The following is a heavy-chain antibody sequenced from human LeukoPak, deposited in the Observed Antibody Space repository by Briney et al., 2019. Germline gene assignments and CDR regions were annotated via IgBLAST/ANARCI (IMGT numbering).Heavy chain of an antibody. J-gene: IGHJ4*02. CDR3: ARQTGSGLFILP. V-gene: IGHV4-61*02. CDR1: GGSISSGSYY. Sequence: SETLSLTCTVSGGSISSGSYYWSWIRQPAGKGLEWIGRIYTSGSTNYNPSLESRVTISIDTSKNQFSLKLSPVTAADTAVYYCARQTGSGLFILPGGQGTLVTVSS. D-gene: IGHD3/OR15-3a*01. CDR2: IYTSGST.